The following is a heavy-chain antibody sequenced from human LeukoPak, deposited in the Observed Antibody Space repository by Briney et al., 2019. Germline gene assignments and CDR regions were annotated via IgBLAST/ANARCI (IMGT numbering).Heavy chain of an antibody. CDR3: ARGYPYGSGSYDWFDP. Sequence: ASVKVSCKASGYTFTSYDINWVRQATGQGLEWMGWMNPNSGNTGYAQKFQGRVTMTRNTSISTAYMELSSLRSEDTAVYYCARGYPYGSGSYDWFDPWGQGTLVTASS. V-gene: IGHV1-8*01. CDR1: GYTFTSYD. J-gene: IGHJ5*02. D-gene: IGHD3-10*01. CDR2: MNPNSGNT.